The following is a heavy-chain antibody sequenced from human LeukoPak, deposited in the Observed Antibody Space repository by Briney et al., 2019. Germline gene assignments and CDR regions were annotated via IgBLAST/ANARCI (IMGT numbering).Heavy chain of an antibody. CDR2: ISSSSTYI. CDR1: GFAFSSYS. Sequence: PGGSLRLSCAASGFAFSSYSMNWVRQAPEKGLEWVAAISSSSTYIYYAESMKGRFTISRDNAKNSLYLQMSSPRAEDTAVYHCARIVGVTGKYGMDVWGQGTTVTVSS. V-gene: IGHV3-21*01. J-gene: IGHJ6*02. CDR3: ARIVGVTGKYGMDV. D-gene: IGHD1-26*01.